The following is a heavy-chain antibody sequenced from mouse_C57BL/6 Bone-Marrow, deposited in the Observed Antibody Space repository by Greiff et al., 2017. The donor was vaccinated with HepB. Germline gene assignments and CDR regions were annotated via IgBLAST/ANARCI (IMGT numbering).Heavy chain of an antibody. CDR2: IWTGGGT. D-gene: IGHD1-1*01. Sequence: VKLMESGPGLVAPSQSLSITCTVSGFSLTSYAISWVRQPPGKGLEWLGVIWTGGGTNYNSALKSRLSISKDNSKSQVFLKMNSLQTDDTARYYCARCLPYGSNYFDYWGQGTTLTVSS. CDR1: GFSLTSYA. V-gene: IGHV2-9-1*01. J-gene: IGHJ2*01. CDR3: ARCLPYGSNYFDY.